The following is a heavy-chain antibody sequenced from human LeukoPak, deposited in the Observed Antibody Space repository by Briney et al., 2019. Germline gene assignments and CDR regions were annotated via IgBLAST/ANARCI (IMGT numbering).Heavy chain of an antibody. CDR3: VGDPATNRFQYFQY. Sequence: GGSLRLSCTASGFTFSNFGVNWVRQAPGKGLEWVSCMDRHTDIYYANSVRGRFTISRDNAKNSVFLQMNRLTVEDTAVYYCVGDPATNRFQYFQYWGQGALVTVSS. CDR1: GFTFSNFG. J-gene: IGHJ1*01. CDR2: MDRHTDI. V-gene: IGHV3-69-1*02. D-gene: IGHD2-15*01.